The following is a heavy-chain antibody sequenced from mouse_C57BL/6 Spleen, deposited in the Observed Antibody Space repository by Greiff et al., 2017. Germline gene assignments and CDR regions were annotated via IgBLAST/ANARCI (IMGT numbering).Heavy chain of an antibody. CDR3: ARVAIYGNYYPFDY. D-gene: IGHD2-1*01. Sequence: EVQLQQSGPELVKPGASVKISCKASGYTFTDYYMNWVKQSPGKSLEWIGDINPKNGGTSYNEKFKGKATLTVDKSSSTAYMVLRSLTSEDSAVYYCARVAIYGNYYPFDYWGQGTTLTVSS. V-gene: IGHV1-26*01. CDR2: INPKNGGT. CDR1: GYTFTDYY. J-gene: IGHJ2*01.